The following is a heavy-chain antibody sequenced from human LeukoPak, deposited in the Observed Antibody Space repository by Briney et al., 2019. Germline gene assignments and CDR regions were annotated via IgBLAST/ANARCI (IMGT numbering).Heavy chain of an antibody. Sequence: GGSLRLSCAASGFTFSTYWMSWVRQAPGKGLEWVASLKQDGSETYYVDSVKGRFTISRDNAKNSLFLQMNSLRAEDTAVYYCARSGRGDYWGQGTLVTVSS. CDR3: ARSGRGDY. CDR2: LKQDGSET. CDR1: GFTFSTYW. J-gene: IGHJ4*02. V-gene: IGHV3-7*01.